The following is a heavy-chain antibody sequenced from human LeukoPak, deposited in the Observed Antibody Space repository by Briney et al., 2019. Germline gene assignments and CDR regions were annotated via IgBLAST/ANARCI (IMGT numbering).Heavy chain of an antibody. CDR2: IYTSGST. V-gene: IGHV4-4*07. CDR1: GGSISSYY. CDR3: ARGPNSGALNWFDP. D-gene: IGHD3-10*01. Sequence: SETLSLTCTVSGGSISSYYWSWIRQPAGKGLEWIGRIYTSGSTNYNPSLKSRVTMSVDTSKNQFSLKLSSVTAADTAVYYCARGPNSGALNWFDPWGQGTLVTVSS. J-gene: IGHJ5*02.